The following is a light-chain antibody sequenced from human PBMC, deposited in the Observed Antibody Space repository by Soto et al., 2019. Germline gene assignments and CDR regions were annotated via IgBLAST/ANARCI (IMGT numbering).Light chain of an antibody. Sequence: DIQMTQSPSSVSASVGDRVTITCRASQDIGQYLAWYQYKPGKGPRLLIYAASSVPSGVPSRFSASGSGTDFILTVNSLQPEDFATYFCQQARNFPLTFGGGTRV. CDR1: QDIGQY. V-gene: IGKV1D-12*01. CDR3: QQARNFPLT. J-gene: IGKJ4*01. CDR2: AAS.